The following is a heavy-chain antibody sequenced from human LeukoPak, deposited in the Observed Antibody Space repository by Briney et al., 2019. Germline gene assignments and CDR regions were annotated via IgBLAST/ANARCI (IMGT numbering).Heavy chain of an antibody. V-gene: IGHV3-23*01. Sequence: GSLRLSCAASGFTFSSYAMSWVRQAPGKGLEWVSAISGSGGSTYYADSVKGRFTISRDNSKNTVYLQMNSLRAEDTAVYYCARGDYYGSGSYYLVYWGQGTLVTVSS. CDR3: ARGDYYGSGSYYLVY. D-gene: IGHD3-10*01. J-gene: IGHJ4*02. CDR2: ISGSGGST. CDR1: GFTFSSYA.